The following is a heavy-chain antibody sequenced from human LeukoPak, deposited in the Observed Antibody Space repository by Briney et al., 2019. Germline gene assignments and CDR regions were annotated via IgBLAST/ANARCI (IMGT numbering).Heavy chain of an antibody. CDR2: ISSSSSYM. D-gene: IGHD3-22*01. CDR1: GFTFSSYS. CDR3: ARDHYYDSSGYYVFDY. J-gene: IGHJ4*02. Sequence: GGSLRLSCAASGFTFSSYSMNWVRLAPGKGLEWVSSISSSSSYMYYADSVKGRFTISRDNAKNSLYLQMNSLRAEDTAVYYCARDHYYDSSGYYVFDYWGQGTLVAVSS. V-gene: IGHV3-21*01.